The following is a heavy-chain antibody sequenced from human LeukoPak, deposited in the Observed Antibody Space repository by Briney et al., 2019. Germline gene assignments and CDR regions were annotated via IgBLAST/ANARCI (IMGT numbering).Heavy chain of an antibody. CDR3: AKDHDEYSSSPTFDY. CDR2: ISGSGGST. V-gene: IGHV3-23*01. D-gene: IGHD6-6*01. Sequence: GESLRLSCAASGFTFSSYAMSWVRQAPGKGLEWVSAISGSGGSTYYADSVKGRFTISRDNSKNTLYLQMNSLRAEDTAVYYCAKDHDEYSSSPTFDYWGQGTLVTVSS. J-gene: IGHJ4*02. CDR1: GFTFSSYA.